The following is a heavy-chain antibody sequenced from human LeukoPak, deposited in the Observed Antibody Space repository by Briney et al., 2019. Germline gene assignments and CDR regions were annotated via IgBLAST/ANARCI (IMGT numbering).Heavy chain of an antibody. CDR3: ARGAVVPAARGDYYYYYYMDV. J-gene: IGHJ6*03. CDR1: GGSISSYY. V-gene: IGHV4-4*07. D-gene: IGHD2-2*01. CDR2: IYTSGST. Sequence: SEPLSLTCTVSGGSISSYYWSWIRQPAGKGLEWIGRIYTSGSTNYNPSLKSRVTMSVDTSKNQFSLKLSSVTAADTAVYYCARGAVVPAARGDYYYYYYMDVWGRGTTVTVSS.